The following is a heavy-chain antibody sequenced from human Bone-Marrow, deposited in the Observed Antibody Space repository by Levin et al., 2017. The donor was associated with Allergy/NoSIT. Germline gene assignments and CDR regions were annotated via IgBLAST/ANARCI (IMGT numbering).Heavy chain of an antibody. Sequence: SQTLSLTCTVSGGSISSYYWSWIRQPPGKGLEWIGYIYYSGSTNYNPSLKSRVTISVDTSKNQFSLKLSSVTAADTAVYYCARESAGRGWFDPWGQGTLATVSS. V-gene: IGHV4-59*01. CDR3: ARESAGRGWFDP. J-gene: IGHJ5*02. CDR1: GGSISSYY. CDR2: IYYSGST.